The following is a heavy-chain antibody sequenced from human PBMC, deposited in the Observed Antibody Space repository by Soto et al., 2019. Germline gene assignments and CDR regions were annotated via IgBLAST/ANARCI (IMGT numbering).Heavy chain of an antibody. CDR2: ISYSGTT. CDR3: GGSSGVDFIIDH. CDR1: GGSISSGENY. D-gene: IGHD2-21*02. V-gene: IGHV4-30-4*01. J-gene: IGHJ4*02. Sequence: PSETLSLTCTVSGGSISSGENYWSWIRQPPGKGLEWIGYISYSGTTYYNPSLKSRVSISVDSSKNQFSLKLGPVTAADTDVYYCGGSSGVDFIIDHWGQETLLTVSS.